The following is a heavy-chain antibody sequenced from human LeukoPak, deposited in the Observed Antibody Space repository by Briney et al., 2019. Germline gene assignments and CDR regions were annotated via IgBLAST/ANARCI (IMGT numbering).Heavy chain of an antibody. CDR2: IYYRGRT. J-gene: IGHJ3*02. V-gene: IGHV4-59*01. CDR1: GGSISSYY. Sequence: PSETLSLICTVSGGSISSYYCSWIRQPPGKGLEWIGYIYYRGRTNYNPSLKRRVTISVDTSQNQFSLKLRSVTAADPAVYYCAREIVGATYDAFDIWGQGTMVTVSS. D-gene: IGHD1-26*01. CDR3: AREIVGATYDAFDI.